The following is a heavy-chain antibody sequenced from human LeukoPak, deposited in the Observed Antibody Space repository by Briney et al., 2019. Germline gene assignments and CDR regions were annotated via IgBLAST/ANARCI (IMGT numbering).Heavy chain of an antibody. CDR3: AGASRDHSGSYP. CDR2: IYHSGST. V-gene: IGHV4-38-2*01. Sequence: SETLSLTCAVSGYSISSGYYWGWIRQSPGKGLEWIGSIYHSGSTYYNPSLKSRVTISVDTSKNQFSLKLNSVTAADTAVYYCAGASRDHSGSYPWGQGTLVTVSS. CDR1: GYSISSGYY. J-gene: IGHJ5*02. D-gene: IGHD1-26*01.